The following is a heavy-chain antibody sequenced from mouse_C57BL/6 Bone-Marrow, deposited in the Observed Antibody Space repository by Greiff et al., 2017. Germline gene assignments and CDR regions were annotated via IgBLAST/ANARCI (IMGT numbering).Heavy chain of an antibody. Sequence: QVQLQQSGPELVKPGASVKISCKASGYAFSSSWMNWVKQRPGKGLEWIGRIYPGDGDTNYNGKFKGKATLTADKSSSTAYMQLSSLTSEDSAVYVCARSHCYGSSYEYFDVWGTGTTVTVSS. J-gene: IGHJ1*03. D-gene: IGHD1-1*01. CDR3: ARSHCYGSSYEYFDV. CDR1: GYAFSSSW. V-gene: IGHV1-82*01. CDR2: IYPGDGDT.